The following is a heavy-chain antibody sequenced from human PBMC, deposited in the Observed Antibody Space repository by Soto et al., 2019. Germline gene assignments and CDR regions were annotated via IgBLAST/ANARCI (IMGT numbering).Heavy chain of an antibody. Sequence: ASVKVSCKASGYTFSSYGVSWVRQAPGQGLEWMGWISGFNGHTNYAQTFQGRVTMTTDTSTSTAYMELRSLRSDDTAVYYCARDLIAAQARNWFDPWGQGTLVTVYS. J-gene: IGHJ5*02. CDR1: GYTFSSYG. CDR3: ARDLIAAQARNWFDP. D-gene: IGHD6-13*01. CDR2: ISGFNGHT. V-gene: IGHV1-18*04.